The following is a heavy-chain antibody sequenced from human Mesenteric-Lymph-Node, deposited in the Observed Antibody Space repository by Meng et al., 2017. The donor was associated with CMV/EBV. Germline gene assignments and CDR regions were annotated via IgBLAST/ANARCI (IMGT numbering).Heavy chain of an antibody. CDR1: GYTFTGYY. V-gene: IGHV1-2*02. D-gene: IGHD5-12*01. Sequence: ASVKVSCKASGYTFTGYYMHWVRQAPGQGLEWMGWINPNSGGTNYAQKFQGRVTMTRDTSISTAYMELSRLRSDDTAMYYCARDYSKVAFGMDVWGQGTTVTVSS. CDR2: INPNSGGT. CDR3: ARDYSKVAFGMDV. J-gene: IGHJ6*02.